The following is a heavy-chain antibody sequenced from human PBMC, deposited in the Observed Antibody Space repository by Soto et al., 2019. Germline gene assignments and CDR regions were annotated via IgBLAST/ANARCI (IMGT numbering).Heavy chain of an antibody. CDR1: GFNFNSYA. J-gene: IGHJ4*02. CDR3: VKDDSGSYYNVWFDY. V-gene: IGHV3-23*01. D-gene: IGHD3-10*01. Sequence: GSLRLSLATPGFNFNSYAMRRVRQAPRKGLEWVSAISGSGGSTYYADSVKGRFTISRDNSKNTLYLQMNSLRAEDTAVYYCVKDDSGSYYNVWFDYWGQGTLVTVS. CDR2: ISGSGGST.